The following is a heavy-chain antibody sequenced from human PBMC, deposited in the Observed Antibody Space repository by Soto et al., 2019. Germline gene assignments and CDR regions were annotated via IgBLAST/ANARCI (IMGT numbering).Heavy chain of an antibody. Sequence: ASVKVSCKASGYTFASYGISWVRQAPGQGLEWMGWISAYNGNTNYAQKLQGRVTMTTDTYTSTAYMELRSLRSDDTAVYYCARSALRFLEWLGVQEYWGQGTLVTVSS. CDR1: GYTFASYG. V-gene: IGHV1-18*04. CDR2: ISAYNGNT. CDR3: ARSALRFLEWLGVQEY. D-gene: IGHD3-3*01. J-gene: IGHJ4*02.